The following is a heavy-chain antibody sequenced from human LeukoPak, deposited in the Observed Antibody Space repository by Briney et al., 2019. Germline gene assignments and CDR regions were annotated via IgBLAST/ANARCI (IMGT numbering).Heavy chain of an antibody. J-gene: IGHJ6*03. CDR3: TTVTSPYYYYYMDV. CDR2: IKSKTDGGTL. Sequence: GGSLRLSCAASGFTFSNAWMSWVRQAPGKGLEWVGRIKSKTDGGTLDYAAPVKGRFTISRDDSKNTLYLQMNSLKTEDTAVYYCTTVTSPYYYYYMDVWGKGTTVTVSS. CDR1: GFTFSNAW. V-gene: IGHV3-15*01.